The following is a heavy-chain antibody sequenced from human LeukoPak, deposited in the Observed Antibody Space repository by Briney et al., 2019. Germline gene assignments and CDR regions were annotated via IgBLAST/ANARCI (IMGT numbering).Heavy chain of an antibody. J-gene: IGHJ4*02. CDR3: ARDDTVVVPAAFDY. Sequence: PGGSLRLSCVASGFNFDIFAMSWVRQSPGKGLEWVANIKQDGSEKYYVDSVKGRFTISRDNAKNSLYLQMNSLRAEDTAVYYCARDDTVVVPAAFDYWGQGTLVTVSS. V-gene: IGHV3-7*01. CDR1: GFNFDIFA. D-gene: IGHD2-2*01. CDR2: IKQDGSEK.